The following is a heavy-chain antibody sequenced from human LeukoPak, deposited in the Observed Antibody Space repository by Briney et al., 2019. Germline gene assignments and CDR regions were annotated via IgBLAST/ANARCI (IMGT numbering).Heavy chain of an antibody. D-gene: IGHD1-1*01. V-gene: IGHV3-48*03. CDR3: ASLESDFDY. CDR1: GFTFSSYV. Sequence: GGSLRLSCAASGFTFSSYVMHWVRQAPGKGLEWVSYISSSGDTIYYADSVKGRFTISRDNAKNSLYLQMSSLRAEDTAVYYCASLESDFDYWGQGTLVTVSS. CDR2: ISSSGDTI. J-gene: IGHJ4*02.